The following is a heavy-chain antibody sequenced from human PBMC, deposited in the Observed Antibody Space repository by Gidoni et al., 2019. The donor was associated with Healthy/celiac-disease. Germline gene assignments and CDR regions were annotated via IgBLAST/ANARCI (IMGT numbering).Heavy chain of an antibody. V-gene: IGHV3-33*01. CDR1: GFTFSSYG. CDR3: ARTFIAVAGSYLIDAFDI. D-gene: IGHD6-19*01. CDR2: IWYDGSNK. J-gene: IGHJ3*02. Sequence: QVQLVESGGGVVQPGRSLRLSCAASGFTFSSYGMHWVRQAPGKGLEWVAVIWYDGSNKYYADSGKGRFTISRDNSKNTLYLQMNSLRAEDTAVYYCARTFIAVAGSYLIDAFDIWGQGTMVTVSS.